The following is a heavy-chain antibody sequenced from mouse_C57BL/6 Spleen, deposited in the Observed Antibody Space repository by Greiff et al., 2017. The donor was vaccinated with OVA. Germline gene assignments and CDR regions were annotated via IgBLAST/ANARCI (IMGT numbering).Heavy chain of an antibody. J-gene: IGHJ4*01. V-gene: IGHV1-9*01. D-gene: IGHD1-1*01. Sequence: VQLQQSGAELMKPGASVKLSCKATGYTFTGYWIEWVKQRPGHGLEWIGEILPGSGSTNYNEKFKGKATFTADTSSNTAYMQLSSLTTEDSAIYYCARESTDQLRGYYAMDYWGQGTSVTVSS. CDR2: ILPGSGST. CDR3: ARESTDQLRGYYAMDY. CDR1: GYTFTGYW.